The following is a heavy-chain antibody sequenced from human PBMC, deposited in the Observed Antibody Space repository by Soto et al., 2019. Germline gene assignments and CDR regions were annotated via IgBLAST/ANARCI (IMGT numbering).Heavy chain of an antibody. Sequence: ASVKVSCKASGYTFTGYYMHWVRQAPGQGLEWMGWINPNSGGTNYAQKFQGRVTMTRDTSISTAYMELSRLRSDDAAVYYCARDGDYDSRGDYWGQGTLVTVSS. J-gene: IGHJ4*02. V-gene: IGHV1-2*02. CDR2: INPNSGGT. CDR1: GYTFTGYY. CDR3: ARDGDYDSRGDY. D-gene: IGHD3-22*01.